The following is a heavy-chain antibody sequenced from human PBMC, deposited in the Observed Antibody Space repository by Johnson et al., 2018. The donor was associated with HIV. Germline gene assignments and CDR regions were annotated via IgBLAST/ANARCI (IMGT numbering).Heavy chain of an antibody. Sequence: QVQLVESGGGLVKPGGSLRLSCAASGFTFSSYGMHWVRQAPGKGLEWVAFIRYDGSNKYYADSVKGRFTISRDNSKNTLFVQMNSLRAEDTAVYYCANLAYGSGTYWGSDASDIWGQGTLVTVSS. CDR1: GFTFSSYG. J-gene: IGHJ3*02. CDR2: IRYDGSNK. CDR3: ANLAYGSGTYWGSDASDI. D-gene: IGHD3-10*01. V-gene: IGHV3-30*02.